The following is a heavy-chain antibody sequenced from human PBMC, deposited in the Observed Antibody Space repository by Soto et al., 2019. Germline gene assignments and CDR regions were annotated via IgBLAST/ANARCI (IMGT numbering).Heavy chain of an antibody. J-gene: IGHJ4*02. V-gene: IGHV3-23*01. CDR1: GFTFSAYA. D-gene: IGHD1-26*01. CDR3: DGSDF. CDR2: ISGDGSGT. Sequence: EVRLLESGGGLVQPGGSLRLACAASGFTFSAYAMSWARQAPGKGLEGVSTISGDGSGTHYADSVRGRFTISRDNSKSTLFLQMESLRVEDTAIYYCDGSDFWGQGTLVTVSS.